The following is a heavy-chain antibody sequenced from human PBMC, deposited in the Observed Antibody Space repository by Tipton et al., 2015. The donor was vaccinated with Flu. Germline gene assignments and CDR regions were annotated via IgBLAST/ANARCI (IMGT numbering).Heavy chain of an antibody. D-gene: IGHD4-17*01. CDR1: GYSISSGYY. CDR3: ARSYGD. Sequence: TLSLTCTVSGYSISSGYYWGWIRQPPGKGLEWIGSIYHSGSTYYNPSLKSRVTISVDTFKNQFSLKLSSVTAADTAVYYCARSYGDWGQGTLVTVSS. CDR2: IYHSGST. J-gene: IGHJ4*02. V-gene: IGHV4-38-2*02.